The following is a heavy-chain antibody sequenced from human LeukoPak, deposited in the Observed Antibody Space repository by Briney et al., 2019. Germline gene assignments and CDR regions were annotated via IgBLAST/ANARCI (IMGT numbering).Heavy chain of an antibody. D-gene: IGHD2-2*03. CDR1: GYTFTGYY. J-gene: IGHJ4*02. Sequence: GASVKVSCKASGYTFTGYYMHWVRQAPGQGLEWMGWINPNSGGTNYAQKFQGRVTMTGDTSISTAYMELSRLRSDDTAVYYCASGYCSSTSCSKYYFDYWGQGTLVTVSS. V-gene: IGHV1-2*02. CDR3: ASGYCSSTSCSKYYFDY. CDR2: INPNSGGT.